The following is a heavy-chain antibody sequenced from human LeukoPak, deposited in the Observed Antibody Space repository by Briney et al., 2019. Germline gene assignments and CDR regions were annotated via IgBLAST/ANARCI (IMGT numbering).Heavy chain of an antibody. CDR2: ISAYNGNT. J-gene: IGHJ4*02. D-gene: IGHD3-22*01. V-gene: IGHV1-18*04. CDR3: ARTYYYDSSSYYPPDY. Sequence: ASVKVSCKSSGYXFTDYYMHWVRQAPGQGLEWMGWISAYNGNTNYAQKLQGRVTMTTDTSTSTAYMELRSLRSDDTAVYYCARTYYYDSSSYYPPDYWGQGTLVTVSS. CDR1: GYXFTDYY.